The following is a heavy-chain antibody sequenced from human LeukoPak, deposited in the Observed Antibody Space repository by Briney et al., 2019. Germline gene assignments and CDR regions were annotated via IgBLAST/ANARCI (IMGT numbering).Heavy chain of an antibody. V-gene: IGHV3-13*04. D-gene: IGHD6-19*01. Sequence: GGSLRLSCAASGFTLSSYDMHWVRQATGKGLEWVSAIGAAGDTYYPGSVKGRFTISRENAKNSLYLQMNSLRAGDTAVYYCAKIRSEGSGPPLVFDYWGRGTLVTVSS. CDR1: GFTLSSYD. CDR3: AKIRSEGSGPPLVFDY. CDR2: IGAAGDT. J-gene: IGHJ4*02.